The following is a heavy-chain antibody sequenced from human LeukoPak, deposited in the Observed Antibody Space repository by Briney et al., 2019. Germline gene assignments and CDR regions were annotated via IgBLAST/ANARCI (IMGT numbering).Heavy chain of an antibody. CDR2: ISYDGSNK. Sequence: GGSLRLPCAASGFTFSSYGMHWVRQAPGKGLEWVAVISYDGSNKYYADSVKGRFTISRDNSKNTLYLQMNSLRAEDTAVYYCAKDRRGPTVLKTFDYWGQGTLVTVSS. V-gene: IGHV3-30*18. CDR1: GFTFSSYG. CDR3: AKDRRGPTVLKTFDY. J-gene: IGHJ4*02. D-gene: IGHD4-17*01.